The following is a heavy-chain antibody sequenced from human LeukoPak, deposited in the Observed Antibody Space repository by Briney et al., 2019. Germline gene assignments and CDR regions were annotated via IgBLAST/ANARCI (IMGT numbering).Heavy chain of an antibody. CDR3: ARQVTAVAGTFDY. J-gene: IGHJ4*02. CDR1: GGSISSRSYY. D-gene: IGHD6-19*01. V-gene: IGHV4-39*01. CDR2: IYYSGST. Sequence: SETPSLTCNVSGGSISSRSYYWGWIRQPPGKGLEWIGSIYYSGSTYYNPSLKSRVTMSVDTSKTQFPLKLSSVTAADTAVYYCARQVTAVAGTFDYWGQGTLVTVSS.